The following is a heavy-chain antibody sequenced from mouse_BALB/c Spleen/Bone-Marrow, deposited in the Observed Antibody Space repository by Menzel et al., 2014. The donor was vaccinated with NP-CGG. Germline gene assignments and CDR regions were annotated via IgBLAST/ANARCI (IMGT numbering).Heavy chain of an antibody. CDR2: FYPGSGSI. J-gene: IGHJ4*01. CDR1: GYTFTEYI. Sequence: QVQLKESGAELVKPGASVKLSCKASGYTFTEYIIYWVKQRSGQGLEWIGWFYPGSGSIKYNEKFKDKATLTADKSSSTVYMELSRLTTEDSAVYFCARHEKANYGNYAMDYWGQGTSVTVSS. D-gene: IGHD1-1*01. CDR3: ARHEKANYGNYAMDY. V-gene: IGHV1-62-2*01.